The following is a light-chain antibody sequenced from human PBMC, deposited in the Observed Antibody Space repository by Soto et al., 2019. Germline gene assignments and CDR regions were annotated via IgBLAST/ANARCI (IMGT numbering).Light chain of an antibody. CDR1: QSISFY. CDR2: AAS. Sequence: DIQMTQSPSSLSASFGDRVTITCRASQSISFYLNWYQQKPGKAPNLLIFAASSLQSGVPSRFSGRRSGTEFTLNISSLQPGDVATYYCQNHDSAPITFGQGTRLEI. CDR3: QNHDSAPIT. V-gene: IGKV1-39*01. J-gene: IGKJ5*01.